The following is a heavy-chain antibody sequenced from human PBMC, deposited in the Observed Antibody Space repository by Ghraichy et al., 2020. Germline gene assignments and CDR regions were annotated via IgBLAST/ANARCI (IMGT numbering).Heavy chain of an antibody. CDR1: GDSISSGSFF. V-gene: IGHV4-39*01. D-gene: IGHD2-15*01. CDR3: ARQPAATMREFAFDF. J-gene: IGHJ4*02. CDR2: IYYSGST. Sequence: SETLSLTCTVSGDSISSGSFFWGWIRRPPGKGLDWIGSIYYSGSTYYNPSLKSRVTISVDTSKNHFSLKLSSVTAADTAVYWCARQPAATMREFAFDFWGQGTLVTVSS.